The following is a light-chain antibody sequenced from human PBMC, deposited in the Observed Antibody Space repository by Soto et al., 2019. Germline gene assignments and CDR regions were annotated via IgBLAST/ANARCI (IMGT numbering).Light chain of an antibody. CDR1: QSVSSTY. CDR2: GAS. Sequence: EIVVTQSPGTLYFSPGERATLSCRASQSVSSTYLAWYQQKPGQAPRLLIYGASSRATGIPDRCSGSGSGTDFTLTLSRLVSKDFAVYYFQQYGSSSTMYTFVQGTKLQIK. J-gene: IGKJ2*01. CDR3: QQYGSSSTMYT. V-gene: IGKV3-20*01.